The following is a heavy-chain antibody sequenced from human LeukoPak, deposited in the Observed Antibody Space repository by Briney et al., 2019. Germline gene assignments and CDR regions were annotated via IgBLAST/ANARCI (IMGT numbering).Heavy chain of an antibody. D-gene: IGHD6-19*01. V-gene: IGHV4-61*02. Sequence: SETLSLTCTVSGGSISSGSYYWSWIRQPAGKGLEWIGRIYTSGSTSYNPSLKSRVTISVDTSKNQFSLKLSSVTAADTAVYYCAITFIAVAGPVFDYWGQGTLVTVSS. CDR2: IYTSGST. CDR1: GGSISSGSYY. J-gene: IGHJ4*02. CDR3: AITFIAVAGPVFDY.